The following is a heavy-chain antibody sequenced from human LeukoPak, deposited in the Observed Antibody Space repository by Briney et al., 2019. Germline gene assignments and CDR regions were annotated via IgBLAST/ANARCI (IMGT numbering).Heavy chain of an antibody. Sequence: SETLSLTCTVSGGSISSYYWSWIRQPAGKGLEWIGRIYTSGSTNYNPSLKSRVTMSVDTSKNQFSLKLSSVTVADTAVYYCARPTYYYDSSGYSNDAFDIWGQGTMVTVSS. CDR1: GGSISSYY. CDR2: IYTSGST. CDR3: ARPTYYYDSSGYSNDAFDI. D-gene: IGHD3-22*01. J-gene: IGHJ3*02. V-gene: IGHV4-4*07.